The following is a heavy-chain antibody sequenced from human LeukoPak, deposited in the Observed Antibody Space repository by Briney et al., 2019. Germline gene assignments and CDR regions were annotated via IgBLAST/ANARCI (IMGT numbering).Heavy chain of an antibody. Sequence: GASVKVSCKASGYTFTSYGISWVRQAPGQGLEWMGWISAYNGNTNYAQKLQGRVTMTTDTSTSTAYMELRSLRSDDTAVYYCARDNVLGGYSYGYRVAFDIWGQGTMVTVSS. V-gene: IGHV1-18*01. J-gene: IGHJ3*02. CDR2: ISAYNGNT. CDR3: ARDNVLGGYSYGYRVAFDI. D-gene: IGHD5-18*01. CDR1: GYTFTSYG.